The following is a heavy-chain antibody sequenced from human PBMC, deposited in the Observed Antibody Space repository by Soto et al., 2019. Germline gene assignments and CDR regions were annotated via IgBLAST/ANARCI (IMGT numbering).Heavy chain of an antibody. CDR3: ARPRDFGGNLNWFDP. CDR1: GYTFTSYG. CDR2: INPYNGNT. Sequence: GASVKVSCKASGYTFTSYGISWVRQAPGQGLEWTGWINPYNGNTNYAQKFQGRVTMTTDTSTSTVYMELRSLRSDDTAVFYCARPRDFGGNLNWFDPWGQGTLVTVSS. V-gene: IGHV1-18*01. D-gene: IGHD2-21*02. J-gene: IGHJ5*02.